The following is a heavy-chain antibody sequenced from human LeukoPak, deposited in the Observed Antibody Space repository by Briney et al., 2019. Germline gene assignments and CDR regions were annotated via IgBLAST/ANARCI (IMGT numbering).Heavy chain of an antibody. CDR3: AKDNGITIFGVDINGWFDP. V-gene: IGHV3-23*01. D-gene: IGHD3-3*01. Sequence: GGSLRLSCAASGCTFSSYALSWVRQAPGKGLEWVSAISGSGGTTYYAASVKGRFTISRDNSKNTLYLLMNSLRAEETAVYYCAKDNGITIFGVDINGWFDPWGEGTPVTVSS. CDR1: GCTFSSYA. CDR2: ISGSGGTT. J-gene: IGHJ5*02.